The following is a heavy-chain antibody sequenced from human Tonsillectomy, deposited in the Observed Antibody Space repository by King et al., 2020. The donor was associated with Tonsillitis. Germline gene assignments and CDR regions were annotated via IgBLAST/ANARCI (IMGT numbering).Heavy chain of an antibody. CDR3: ARVTDTYYDFWSGYSGNYYFDY. Sequence: QLQESGPGLVKPSQTLSVTCTVSGGSISSGGYYWSCIRQHPGKGLEWIGYIYYSGSTSCNPSLKSLVTISVDTSKNQFSLMLSSVTAADTAVYYCARVTDTYYDFWSGYSGNYYFDYWGQGTLVTVSS. CDR1: GGSISSGGYY. V-gene: IGHV4-31*01. CDR2: IYYSGST. D-gene: IGHD3-3*01. J-gene: IGHJ4*02.